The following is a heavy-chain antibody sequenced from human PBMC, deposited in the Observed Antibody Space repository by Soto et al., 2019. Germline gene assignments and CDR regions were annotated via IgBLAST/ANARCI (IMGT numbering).Heavy chain of an antibody. CDR2: ISYDGSNK. V-gene: IGHV3-30*18. CDR3: AKDKRVYALYYYYGMDV. Sequence: QVQLVESGGGVVQPGRSLRLSCAASGFTFSSYGMHWVRQAPGKGLEWVAVISYDGSNKYYADSVKGRFTISRDNSKNTLYLQMNSLRAEDTAVYYCAKDKRVYALYYYYGMDVWGHGTTVTVSS. D-gene: IGHD2-8*01. CDR1: GFTFSSYG. J-gene: IGHJ6*02.